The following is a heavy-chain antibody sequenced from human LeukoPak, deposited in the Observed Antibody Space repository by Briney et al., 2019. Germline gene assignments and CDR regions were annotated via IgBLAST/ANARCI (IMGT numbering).Heavy chain of an antibody. D-gene: IGHD3-16*01. CDR2: IIGSGVST. CDR1: GFTFSSYV. Sequence: GGSLRLSCAASGFTFSSYVMIWVSQAPGKGLEWVSGIIGSGVSTDYADSVKGRFTISRDNSKNTLYLQMNSLRAEDTAVYYCAKGRWGEYWGQGTLVTVSS. V-gene: IGHV3-23*01. CDR3: AKGRWGEY. J-gene: IGHJ4*02.